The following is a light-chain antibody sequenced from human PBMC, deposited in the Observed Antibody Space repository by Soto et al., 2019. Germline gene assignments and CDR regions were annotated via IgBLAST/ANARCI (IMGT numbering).Light chain of an antibody. V-gene: IGLV2-14*01. J-gene: IGLJ1*01. CDR2: DVS. Sequence: QPDLTQPASVSGSPGQSITISCTGTSSDVGGYNFVSWYQQHPGKAPKLMIYDVSNRPSGVSNRFSGSKSGNTASLTISGLQAEDEADYYCSSYTSSSTLYGFGTGTKVTVL. CDR1: SSDVGGYNF. CDR3: SSYTSSSTLYG.